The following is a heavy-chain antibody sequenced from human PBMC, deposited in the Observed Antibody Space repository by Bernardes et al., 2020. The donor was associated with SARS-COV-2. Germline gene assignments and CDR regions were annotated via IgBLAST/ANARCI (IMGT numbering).Heavy chain of an antibody. D-gene: IGHD2-8*02. J-gene: IGHJ5*02. CDR2: ISGSGGTT. CDR3: AKDTNGGTVNWFDP. Sequence: GALRLSCAGSGFTFSNYGMTWVRQAPGKGLEWVSGISGSGGTTYYADSVKGRFTISRDNSKNTLSLQMNSLRADDTAIYYCAKDTNGGTVNWFDPWGQGTLVTVSS. V-gene: IGHV3-23*01. CDR1: GFTFSNYG.